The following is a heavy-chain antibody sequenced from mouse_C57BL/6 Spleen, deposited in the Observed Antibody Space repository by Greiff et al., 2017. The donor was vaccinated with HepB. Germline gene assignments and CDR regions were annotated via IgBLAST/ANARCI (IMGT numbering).Heavy chain of an antibody. J-gene: IGHJ2*01. D-gene: IGHD1-1*01. Sequence: VQLQQSGAELVKPGASVKMSCKASGYTFTSYWITWVKQRPGQGLEWIGDIYPGSGSTNYNEKFKSKATLTVDTSSSTAYMQLSSLTSEDSAVYYCAREGITTVVAPHFDYWGQGTTLTVSS. CDR3: AREGITTVVAPHFDY. V-gene: IGHV1-55*01. CDR2: IYPGSGST. CDR1: GYTFTSYW.